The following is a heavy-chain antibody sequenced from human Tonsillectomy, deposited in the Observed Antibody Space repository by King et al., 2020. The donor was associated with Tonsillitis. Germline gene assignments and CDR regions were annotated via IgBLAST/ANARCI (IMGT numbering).Heavy chain of an antibody. CDR3: ARGRLRPTLRSATRVWFDP. CDR1: GGSFSGYY. D-gene: IGHD5/OR15-5a*01. J-gene: IGHJ5*02. V-gene: IGHV4-34*01. CDR2: INHSGST. Sequence: VQLQQWGAGLLKPSETLSLTCAVYGGSFSGYYWSWIRQPPGKGLEWIGEINHSGSTNYNPSLKSRVTISVDTSKNQFSLKLSSVTAADTAVYYCARGRLRPTLRSATRVWFDPWGQGTLVTVSS.